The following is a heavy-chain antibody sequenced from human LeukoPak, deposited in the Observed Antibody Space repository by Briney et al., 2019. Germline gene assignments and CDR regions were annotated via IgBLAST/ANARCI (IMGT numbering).Heavy chain of an antibody. CDR3: AKDIQCAY. CDR2: ISSSSSYI. D-gene: IGHD2-21*01. Sequence: GGSLRLSCAASGFTFSSYSMNWVRQAPGKGLEWVSSISSSSSYIYYADSVKGRFTISRDNSKNTLYLQMNSLRADDTAVYYCAKDIQCAYWGRGTLVVVSS. J-gene: IGHJ4*02. CDR1: GFTFSSYS. V-gene: IGHV3-21*04.